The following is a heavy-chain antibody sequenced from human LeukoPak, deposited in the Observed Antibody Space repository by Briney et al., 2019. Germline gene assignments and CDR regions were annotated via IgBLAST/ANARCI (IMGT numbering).Heavy chain of an antibody. V-gene: IGHV4-39*07. CDR2: IYYSGST. D-gene: IGHD6-19*01. CDR1: GGSISSSSYY. J-gene: IGHJ4*02. Sequence: SETLSLTCTVSGGSISSSSYYWGWIRQPPGKGLEWIGSIYYSGSTYYNPSLKSRVTISVDTSKNQFSLKLSSVTAADTAVYYCARELSSSGWNFDYWGQGTLVTVSS. CDR3: ARELSSSGWNFDY.